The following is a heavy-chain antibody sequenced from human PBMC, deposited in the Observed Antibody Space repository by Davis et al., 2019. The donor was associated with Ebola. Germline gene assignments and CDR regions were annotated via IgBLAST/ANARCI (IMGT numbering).Heavy chain of an antibody. CDR2: ISSSTSYI. V-gene: IGHV3-21*01. CDR1: GFAFSSYS. Sequence: PGGSLRLSCAASGFAFSSYSMNWVRQAPGKGLEWVSYISSSTSYIYYADSVKGRFTISRDNAKNSLNLQMNSLRVEDTAVYYCARRQPTVLPYQINALDIWGQGTMVTVTS. J-gene: IGHJ3*02. CDR3: ARRQPTVLPYQINALDI. D-gene: IGHD1-1*01.